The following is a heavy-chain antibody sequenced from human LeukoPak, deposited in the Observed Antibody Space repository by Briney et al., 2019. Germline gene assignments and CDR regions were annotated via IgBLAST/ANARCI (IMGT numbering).Heavy chain of an antibody. Sequence: GGSMRLSCAASGFTFSSYAMSWVRQAPGKGLEWVSAISGSGGSTYYADSVKGRFTISRDNSKNTLYLQMNSLRAEDTAVYYCAKDETIYDFWSGYNNWFDPWGQGTLVTVSS. CDR3: AKDETIYDFWSGYNNWFDP. CDR1: GFTFSSYA. CDR2: ISGSGGST. V-gene: IGHV3-23*01. D-gene: IGHD3-3*01. J-gene: IGHJ5*02.